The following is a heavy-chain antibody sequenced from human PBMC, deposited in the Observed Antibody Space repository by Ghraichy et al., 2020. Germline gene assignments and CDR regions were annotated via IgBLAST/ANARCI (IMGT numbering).Heavy chain of an antibody. V-gene: IGHV3-7*01. CDR2: IHPDGSEK. D-gene: IGHD3-9*01. Sequence: GGSLRLSCAASGFTFSSYWMTWVRQAPGKGLEWVANIHPDGSEKYYVDSVKGRFTIYRDIAKNSLYLQMNSLRADDTAVYYCARIHLTSFDYWGQGTLVTVSS. CDR3: ARIHLTSFDY. CDR1: GFTFSSYW. J-gene: IGHJ4*02.